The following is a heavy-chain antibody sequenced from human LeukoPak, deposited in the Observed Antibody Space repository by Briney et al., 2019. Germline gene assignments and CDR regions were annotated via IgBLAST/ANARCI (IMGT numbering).Heavy chain of an antibody. CDR3: AKDLAAMVYYDAFDI. D-gene: IGHD5-18*01. J-gene: IGHJ3*02. CDR1: GFTFRSYA. Sequence: GGSLRLSCAASGFTFRSYAMSWVRQAPGKGLEWVSAISGSGGSTYYADSVKGRFTISRDNSKNTLYLQMNSLRAEDTAVYYCAKDLAAMVYYDAFDIWGQGTMVTVSS. V-gene: IGHV3-23*01. CDR2: ISGSGGST.